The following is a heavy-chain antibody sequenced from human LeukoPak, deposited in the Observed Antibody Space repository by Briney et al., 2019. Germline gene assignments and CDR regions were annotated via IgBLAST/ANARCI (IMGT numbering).Heavy chain of an antibody. CDR2: IYYSGST. Sequence: SETLSLTCTVSGGSISSSSYYWGWIRQPPGKGLEWIGSIYYSGSTNYNPSLKSRVTISVDTSKNQFSLKLSSVTAADTAVYYCARTYYDILTGYPSHYFDYWGQGTLVTVSS. J-gene: IGHJ4*02. CDR3: ARTYYDILTGYPSHYFDY. CDR1: GGSISSSSYY. D-gene: IGHD3-9*01. V-gene: IGHV4-39*07.